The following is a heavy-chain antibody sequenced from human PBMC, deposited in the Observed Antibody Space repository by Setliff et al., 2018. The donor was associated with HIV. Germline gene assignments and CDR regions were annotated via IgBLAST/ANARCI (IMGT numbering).Heavy chain of an antibody. V-gene: IGHV1-2*06. D-gene: IGHD2-21*01. CDR1: GYTFTSYY. CDR2: INGNSGGT. Sequence: GASVKVSCKASGYTFTSYYIHWVRQAPGQGVEWMGRINGNSGGTKYAEKFQGRVNMTRDPSISTAFMELYRLTSDDTAVYYCARQKDWMVVITGDLDSWGQGTLVTVSS. CDR3: ARQKDWMVVITGDLDS. J-gene: IGHJ4*02.